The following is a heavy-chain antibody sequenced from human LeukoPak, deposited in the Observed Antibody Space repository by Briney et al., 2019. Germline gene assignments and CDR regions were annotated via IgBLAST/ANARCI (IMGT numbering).Heavy chain of an antibody. CDR1: GFTFSSYA. Sequence: GGSLRLSCAASGFTFSSYAMSWVRQAPGKGLEWVSMISDSGGSTYYADSVKGRFTISRDNSKNTLYLQMNSLRADDTAVYYCAKCLTGTGTTEWGQGTLVTVSS. CDR2: ISDSGGST. V-gene: IGHV3-23*01. CDR3: AKCLTGTGTTE. J-gene: IGHJ4*02. D-gene: IGHD1-1*01.